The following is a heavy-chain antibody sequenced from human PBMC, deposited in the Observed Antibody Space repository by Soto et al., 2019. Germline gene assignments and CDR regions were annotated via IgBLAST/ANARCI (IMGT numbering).Heavy chain of an antibody. V-gene: IGHV3-53*04. D-gene: IGHD3-10*01. J-gene: IGHJ4*02. Sequence: PGGSLRLCCVASGFTFSSYGMTWVRQAPGKGLEWVSLLYSGGATHYAASVKGRFTISSHSSQNTLFLQMNSLRTEDTATYYCLRGRYGSQIHWGQGTKVTVS. CDR3: LRGRYGSQIH. CDR2: LYSGGAT. CDR1: GFTFSSYG.